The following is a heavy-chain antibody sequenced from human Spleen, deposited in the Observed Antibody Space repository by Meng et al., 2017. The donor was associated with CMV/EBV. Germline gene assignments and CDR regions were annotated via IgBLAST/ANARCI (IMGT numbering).Heavy chain of an antibody. Sequence: GGSLRLSCAASGFTFDDYAMHWVRQAPGKGLEWVSGISWNSGSIGYADSVKGRFTISRDNAKNSLYLQMNSLRAEDTAVYYCARETQGFDIWGQGTMVTVSS. CDR1: GFTFDDYA. CDR3: ARETQGFDI. CDR2: ISWNSGSI. V-gene: IGHV3-9*01. J-gene: IGHJ3*02.